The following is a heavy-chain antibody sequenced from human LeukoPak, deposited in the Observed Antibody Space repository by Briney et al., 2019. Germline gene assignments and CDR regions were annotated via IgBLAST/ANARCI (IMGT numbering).Heavy chain of an antibody. V-gene: IGHV5-10-1*01. CDR3: AYEVDDYDSFDY. Sequence: GESLRISCKGSGYSFTSYLISWVREMPGKGLEWMWTIDPSDSYTNYSPSFKGHVTISADKSISTAYPQWSSLKASDTAMYYCAYEVDDYDSFDYWGQGTLVTVSS. CDR1: GYSFTSYL. D-gene: IGHD3-22*01. J-gene: IGHJ4*02. CDR2: IDPSDSYT.